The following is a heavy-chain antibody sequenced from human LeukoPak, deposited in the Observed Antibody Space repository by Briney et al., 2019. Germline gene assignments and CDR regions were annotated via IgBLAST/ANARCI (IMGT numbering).Heavy chain of an antibody. V-gene: IGHV3-23*01. D-gene: IGHD2-21*01. CDR2: IRASGDKT. J-gene: IGHJ4*02. CDR3: AKDVVDY. CDR1: GFNLTDYW. Sequence: GGSLRLSCAASGFNLTDYWMSWVRQAPGKGLEWVSSIRASGDKTYYADSVKGRFTISRDNSKNTLYLHMNSLRVEDTAVYYCAKDVVDYWGQGTLVTVSS.